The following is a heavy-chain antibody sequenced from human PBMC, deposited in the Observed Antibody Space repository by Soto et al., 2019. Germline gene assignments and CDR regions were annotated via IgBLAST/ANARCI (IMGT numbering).Heavy chain of an antibody. Sequence: QVQLQQWGAGLLKPSETLSLTCAVNGGSFTGYYWSWVSQPPGKGLELIGEIKDGGSTNYSPSLRSRVTISADTSKKQFSLKVTSVTAADTAVYYCARGQEGVVATHWDQGTLVTVSS. V-gene: IGHV4-34*01. CDR1: GGSFTGYY. CDR3: ARGQEGVVATH. D-gene: IGHD2-15*01. J-gene: IGHJ4*02. CDR2: IKDGGST.